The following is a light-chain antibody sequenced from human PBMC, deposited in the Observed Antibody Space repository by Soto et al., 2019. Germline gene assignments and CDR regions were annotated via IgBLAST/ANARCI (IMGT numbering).Light chain of an antibody. Sequence: QSVLTQPPSASGTPGQRVTVSCSGSSSNIGTYTVSWYQQLPRTAPKLLIYSNNLRPSGVPDRFSGSKSGTSASLAISGLQSEDEADYYCAAWDDSLNGWVFGGGTKLTVL. CDR2: SNN. CDR1: SSNIGTYT. CDR3: AAWDDSLNGWV. J-gene: IGLJ3*02. V-gene: IGLV1-44*01.